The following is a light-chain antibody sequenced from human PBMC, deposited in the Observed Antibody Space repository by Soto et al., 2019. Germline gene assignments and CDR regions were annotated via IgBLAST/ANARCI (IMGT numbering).Light chain of an antibody. J-gene: IGKJ4*01. CDR1: QSLLHNNGYNY. CDR2: LGS. V-gene: IGKV2-28*01. CDR3: MQALQTPLT. Sequence: DIVMTQSPLSLPVTPGEPASISCRSSQSLLHNNGYNYLDWYLQKPGQSPQLLIYLGSNRASGVPDRFSGSGSGTDFTLKISRVEAEDVWVYYCMQALQTPLTFGGGTKVEIK.